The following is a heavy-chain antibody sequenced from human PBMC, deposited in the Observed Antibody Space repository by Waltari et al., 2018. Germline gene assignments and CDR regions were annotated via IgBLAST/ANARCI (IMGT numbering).Heavy chain of an antibody. Sequence: QVQLQQWGGGEVKPSETLSLTCSVSGGSFSSYFWIWIRQRPGKGLEWIGEISQSGGTTYNPYLKSRVTISMDTSKNDVSLRLTSVIAADTAVYFCAGGRRWLQLHYWGQGTLVTVSS. CDR2: ISQSGGT. J-gene: IGHJ4*02. CDR1: GGSFSSYF. D-gene: IGHD5-12*01. V-gene: IGHV4-34*01. CDR3: AGGRRWLQLHY.